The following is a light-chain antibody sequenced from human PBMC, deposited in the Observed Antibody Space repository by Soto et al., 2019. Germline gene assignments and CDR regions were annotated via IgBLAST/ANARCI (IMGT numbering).Light chain of an antibody. V-gene: IGLV1-40*01. CDR2: DNS. J-gene: IGLJ1*01. CDR1: SSNIGAGYD. CDR3: QSYDSSLTGYV. Sequence: QSVLTQPPSVSGAPGQRVTIPCTGSSSNIGAGYDVHWYQQLPGTAPKLLIYDNSNRPSGVPDRFSGSKSGTSASLAITGLQAEDDAEYYCQSYDSSLTGYVFGSGTKVTVL.